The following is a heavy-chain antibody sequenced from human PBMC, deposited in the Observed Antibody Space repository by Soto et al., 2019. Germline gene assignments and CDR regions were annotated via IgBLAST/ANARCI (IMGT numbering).Heavy chain of an antibody. Sequence: GVLRLSCEASGFSFSSSVLNWVRQAPGKGLEWISVISGRGGATYVADSVKGRFTISRDNSKNTLYLQMNSLRAEDTAVYYCAKATLRVVHPLVFDHWGQGSLVTVSS. J-gene: IGHJ4*02. D-gene: IGHD3-3*01. CDR3: AKATLRVVHPLVFDH. CDR2: ISGRGGAT. CDR1: GFSFSSSV. V-gene: IGHV3-23*01.